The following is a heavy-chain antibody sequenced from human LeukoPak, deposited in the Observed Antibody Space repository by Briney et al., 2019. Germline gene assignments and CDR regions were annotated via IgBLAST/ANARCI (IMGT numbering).Heavy chain of an antibody. V-gene: IGHV3-30*18. D-gene: IGHD3-10*01. Sequence: PGGSLRLSCAASGFTFNSYGMPWVRQAPGKGLEWVAVISYDGSTKDYADSVKGRFTVSRDNSKNTLYLQMNSLRVEDTAVYYCAKPGFYYGSGSQEGPFYGMDVWGQGTTVTVSS. J-gene: IGHJ6*02. CDR2: ISYDGSTK. CDR3: AKPGFYYGSGSQEGPFYGMDV. CDR1: GFTFNSYG.